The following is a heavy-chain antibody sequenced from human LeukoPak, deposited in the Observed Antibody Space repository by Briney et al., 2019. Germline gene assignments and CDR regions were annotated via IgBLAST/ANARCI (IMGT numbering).Heavy chain of an antibody. Sequence: GGSLRLSCAASGFTFSSYAMHWVRQAPGKGLEWVAVISYDGSNKYYADSVKGRFTISRDSSKNTLYLQMNSLRAEDTAVYYCARDSSEGVYYFDYWGQGTLVTVSS. CDR2: ISYDGSNK. J-gene: IGHJ4*02. V-gene: IGHV3-30-3*01. D-gene: IGHD2-8*01. CDR3: ARDSSEGVYYFDY. CDR1: GFTFSSYA.